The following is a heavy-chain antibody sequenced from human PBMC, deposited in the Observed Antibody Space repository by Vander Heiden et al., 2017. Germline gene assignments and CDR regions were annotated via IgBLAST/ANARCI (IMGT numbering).Heavy chain of an antibody. CDR3: ARVGARRDFYYGLDL. V-gene: IGHV3-9*01. D-gene: IGHD1-26*01. CDR2: IGWAGGSI. Sequence: EVQLVESGGDLVQPGRSLRLSCAASGFSFDNYAMHWVRQAPGKGREWVSGIGWAGGSIGYADSVKGRFTISRDNAKNTLFLQMNSLRPEDTALYYCARVGARRDFYYGLDLWGQGTTVTVSS. J-gene: IGHJ6*02. CDR1: GFSFDNYA.